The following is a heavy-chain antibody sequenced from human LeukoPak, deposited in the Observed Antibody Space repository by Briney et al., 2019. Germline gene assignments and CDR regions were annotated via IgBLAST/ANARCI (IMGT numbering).Heavy chain of an antibody. CDR2: MNPNSGNT. V-gene: IGHV1-8*01. Sequence: ASVKVSCKATGYTFTSYDINWVRQATGQGLEWMGWMNPNSGNTGYAQKFQGRVTMTRNTSISTTYMELSSLRSEDTAVYYCARTDDYGDYSDYWGQGTLVTVSS. CDR3: ARTDDYGDYSDY. D-gene: IGHD4-17*01. CDR1: GYTFTSYD. J-gene: IGHJ4*02.